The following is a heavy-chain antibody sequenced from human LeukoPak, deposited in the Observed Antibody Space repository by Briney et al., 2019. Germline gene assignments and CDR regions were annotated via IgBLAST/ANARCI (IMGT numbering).Heavy chain of an antibody. CDR3: ASLAQTQQWLVRGYYYYYMDV. J-gene: IGHJ6*03. CDR1: GGSISSSSYY. V-gene: IGHV4-39*01. CDR2: IYYSGST. D-gene: IGHD6-19*01. Sequence: SETLSLTCTVSGGSISSSSYYWGWIRQPPGKGLEWIGSIYYSGSTYYNPSLKSRVTISVDTSKNQFSLKLSSVTAADTAVYYCASLAQTQQWLVRGYYYYYMDVWGRGTTVTVSS.